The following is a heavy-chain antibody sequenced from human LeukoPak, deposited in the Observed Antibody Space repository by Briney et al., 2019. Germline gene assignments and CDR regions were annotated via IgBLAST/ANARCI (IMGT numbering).Heavy chain of an antibody. CDR2: INAGNGNT. CDR3: ARADSSGYYVY. CDR1: GYTFTSYA. J-gene: IGHJ4*02. Sequence: ASVKVSCKASGYTFTSYAMHWVRQAPGQRLEWMGWINAGNGNTKYSQKFQGRVTITRDTSASTAYMELSSLRSEDAAVYYCARADSSGYYVYWGQGTLVTVSS. V-gene: IGHV1-3*01. D-gene: IGHD3-22*01.